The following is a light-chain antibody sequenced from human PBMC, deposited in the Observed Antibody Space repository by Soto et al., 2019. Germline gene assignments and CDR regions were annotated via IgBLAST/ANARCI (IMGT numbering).Light chain of an antibody. CDR3: HYYGSPPWT. CDR1: QSVGSTY. J-gene: IGKJ1*01. V-gene: IGKV3-20*01. CDR2: GAS. Sequence: DIVLTQSPGTVSLSPGERATLSCRASQSVGSTYLAWYQQKPGQTPKLLIYGASTRATGIPDRFRGSGSGTDFTLTISGLEPEDFAVYYCHYYGSPPWTFGQGTRVEIK.